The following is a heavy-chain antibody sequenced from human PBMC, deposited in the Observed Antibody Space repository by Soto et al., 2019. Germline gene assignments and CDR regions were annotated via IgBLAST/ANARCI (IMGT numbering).Heavy chain of an antibody. CDR3: ARVGYCSGGSCYSYPGGYYYYYMDV. Sequence: SETLSLTCTVSGGSISSYYWSWIRQPPGKGLEWIGYIYYSGSTNYNPSLKSRVTISVDTSKNQFSLKLSSVTAADTAVYYCARVGYCSGGSCYSYPGGYYYYYMDVWGKGTTVTVSS. CDR2: IYYSGST. V-gene: IGHV4-59*08. J-gene: IGHJ6*03. CDR1: GGSISSYY. D-gene: IGHD2-15*01.